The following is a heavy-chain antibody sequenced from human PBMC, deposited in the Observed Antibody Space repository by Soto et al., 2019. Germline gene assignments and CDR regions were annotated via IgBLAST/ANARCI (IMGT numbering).Heavy chain of an antibody. CDR2: ISGSGGST. Sequence: GGSLRLSCAASGFTFSNYAVTWVRQAPGKGLEWVSTISGSGGSTYYADSVKGRFTISRDNSENTLYLQMHSLRAEDTAVYYCAKDQGSSWYEIDYWGQGTLVTVSS. D-gene: IGHD6-13*01. V-gene: IGHV3-23*01. CDR3: AKDQGSSWYEIDY. CDR1: GFTFSNYA. J-gene: IGHJ4*02.